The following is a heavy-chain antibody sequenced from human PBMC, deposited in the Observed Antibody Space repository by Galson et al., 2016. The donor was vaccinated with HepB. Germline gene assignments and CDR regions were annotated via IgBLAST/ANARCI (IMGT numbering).Heavy chain of an antibody. CDR3: ARNNVGGYYYGSGSFGY. Sequence: ETLSLTCAVSGYSISSGYYWGWIRQPPGKGLEWIGSIYHSGSAYYNPSLTSRVTISIDTSKDQFSLNLSSVTAADTAVYYCARNNVGGYYYGSGSFGYWGQGTLVTVSS. CDR2: IYHSGSA. CDR1: GYSISSGYY. D-gene: IGHD3-10*01. J-gene: IGHJ4*02. V-gene: IGHV4-38-2*01.